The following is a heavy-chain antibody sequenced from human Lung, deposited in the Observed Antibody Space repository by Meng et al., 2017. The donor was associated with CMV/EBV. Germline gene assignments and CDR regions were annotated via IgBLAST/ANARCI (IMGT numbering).Heavy chain of an antibody. D-gene: IGHD1-26*01. J-gene: IGHJ4*02. V-gene: IGHV3-21*01. Sequence: GEXXKISCAASGFTLSTYSMNWVRQAPGKGLEWVSSINNSSSYIYYADSVKGRFTISRDNAKNSLYLQMNSLRAEDTAVYYCARNLIVGTAYFDYWGQGTLVTVSS. CDR2: INNSSSYI. CDR3: ARNLIVGTAYFDY. CDR1: GFTLSTYS.